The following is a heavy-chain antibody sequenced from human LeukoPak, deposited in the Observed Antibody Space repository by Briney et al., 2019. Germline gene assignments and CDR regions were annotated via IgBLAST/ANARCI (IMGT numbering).Heavy chain of an antibody. Sequence: GGYLRLYCAASGFTFSSYAMHWVRQAPGKGLEWVAVISYDGSNKYYADSVKGRFTISRDNAKNSLYLQMNSLRAEDTAVYYCARGGVGLLIIPGWEYDNYGLDVWGQGTTVTVSS. V-gene: IGHV3-30-3*01. J-gene: IGHJ6*02. CDR2: ISYDGSNK. CDR1: GFTFSSYA. D-gene: IGHD3/OR15-3a*01. CDR3: ARGGVGLLIIPGWEYDNYGLDV.